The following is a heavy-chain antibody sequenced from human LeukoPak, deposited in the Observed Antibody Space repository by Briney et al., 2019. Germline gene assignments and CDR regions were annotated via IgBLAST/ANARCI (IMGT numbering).Heavy chain of an antibody. CDR3: ARVEDLGGSPGDY. J-gene: IGHJ4*02. D-gene: IGHD2-15*01. Sequence: ASVTVSCKASGYTFTGYYMHWVRQAPGQGLEWMGWINPNSGGTNYAQKFQGRVTMTRDTSISTAYMELSRLRSDDTAVYYCARVEDLGGSPGDYWGQGTLVTVSS. V-gene: IGHV1-2*02. CDR1: GYTFTGYY. CDR2: INPNSGGT.